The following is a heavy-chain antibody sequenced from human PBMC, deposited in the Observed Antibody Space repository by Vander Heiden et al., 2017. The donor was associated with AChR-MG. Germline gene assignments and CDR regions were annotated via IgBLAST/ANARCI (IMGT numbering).Heavy chain of an antibody. V-gene: IGHV3-21*01. D-gene: IGHD6-13*01. CDR2: ISSSSSYI. CDR3: ARARGGEKGIAAAGTFDY. Sequence: EVQLLESGGGLVQPGGFLRPYCSASAFTLSRYSMNWFREAPGKGLEWVSSISSSSSYIYYADSVKGRFTISRDNAKNSLYLQMNSLRAEDTAVYYCARARGGEKGIAAAGTFDYWGQGTLVTVSS. CDR1: AFTLSRYS. J-gene: IGHJ4*02.